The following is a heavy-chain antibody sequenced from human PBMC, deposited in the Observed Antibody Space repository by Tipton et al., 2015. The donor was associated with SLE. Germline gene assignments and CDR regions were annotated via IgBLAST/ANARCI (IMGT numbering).Heavy chain of an antibody. V-gene: IGHV4-4*07. D-gene: IGHD4-11*01. CDR3: AREFLNPVTTVHYYFDL. J-gene: IGHJ2*01. CDR1: GGSISSYY. Sequence: TLSLTCTVSGGSISSYYWSWIRPPAGGGLEWLGRIYTNENTNYNPSLKSRVTMSVDTSKNHFSLKLISVTAADTAVYYCAREFLNPVTTVHYYFDLWGRGTLVTVSS. CDR2: IYTNENT.